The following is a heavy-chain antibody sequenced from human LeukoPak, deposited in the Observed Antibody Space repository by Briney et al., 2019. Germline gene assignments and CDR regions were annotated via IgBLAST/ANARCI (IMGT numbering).Heavy chain of an antibody. CDR1: GFTFSSYG. V-gene: IGHV3-33*01. D-gene: IGHD3-10*01. Sequence: PGGSLRLSCAASGFTFSSYGMHWVRQAPGKGLEWVAVVWYDGSNKYYADSVKGRFTISRDNSKNTLYLQMNSLRAEDTAVYYCARVMVRGVIFYYYGMDVWAKGPRSPSP. CDR3: ARVMVRGVIFYYYGMDV. J-gene: IGHJ6*02. CDR2: VWYDGSNK.